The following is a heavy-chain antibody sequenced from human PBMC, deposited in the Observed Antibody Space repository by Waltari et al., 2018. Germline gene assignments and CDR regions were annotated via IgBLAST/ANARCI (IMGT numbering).Heavy chain of an antibody. V-gene: IGHV3-23*01. CDR3: ATGAGGYCSGGSCYPDAFDI. J-gene: IGHJ3*02. D-gene: IGHD2-15*01. CDR2: ISGSGGST. Sequence: EVQLLESGGGLVQPGGSLRLSCAASGFTFSSYAMSWVRQAPGKGLEWVSAISGSGGSTYYADSGKGRFTISRDNSKNTLYLQMNSLRAEDTAVYYCATGAGGYCSGGSCYPDAFDIWGQGTMVTVSS. CDR1: GFTFSSYA.